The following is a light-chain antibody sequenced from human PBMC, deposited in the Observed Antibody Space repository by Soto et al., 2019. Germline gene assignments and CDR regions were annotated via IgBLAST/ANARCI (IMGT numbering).Light chain of an antibody. CDR1: SSDVSGYNY. Sequence: QSALTQPPSASGSPGQSVTISCTGTSSDVSGYNYVSWYQQHPGKAPKLMISEVSKRPSGVPDRFSGSKSGNTASLTVSGLHAEDEADYYCSSFAGNNNLVFGGGTKVTVL. J-gene: IGLJ2*01. V-gene: IGLV2-8*01. CDR3: SSFAGNNNLV. CDR2: EVS.